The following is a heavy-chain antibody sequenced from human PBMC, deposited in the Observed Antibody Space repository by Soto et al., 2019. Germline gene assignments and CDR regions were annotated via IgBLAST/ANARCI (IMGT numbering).Heavy chain of an antibody. Sequence: PSETLSLTCTVSGFSISSDYWSWIRQPPGKGLEWIGYIYYSGSTNYNPSLKSRVTISVDTSKNQFSLKLSSVTAADTAVYYCARATGQRSTGWYFDYWGQGTLVTVSS. CDR2: IYYSGST. D-gene: IGHD6-19*01. CDR3: ARATGQRSTGWYFDY. V-gene: IGHV4-59*01. J-gene: IGHJ4*02. CDR1: GFSISSDY.